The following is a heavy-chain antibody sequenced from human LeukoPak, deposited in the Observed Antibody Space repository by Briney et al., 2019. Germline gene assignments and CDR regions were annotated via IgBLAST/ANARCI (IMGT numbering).Heavy chain of an antibody. CDR1: GFTFNSFG. Sequence: GGSLRLSCAASGFTFNSFGIHWVRQAAGKGLEWVAVIYYDGSNNFYSDSLKCPFTISRDNSKNTLFLQISPLRAEATAVYYCARDHHPGYHDSLGFNSLDPWGQGTLVSVSS. CDR2: IYYDGSNN. J-gene: IGHJ5*02. CDR3: ARDHHPGYHDSLGFNSLDP. V-gene: IGHV3-30*12. D-gene: IGHD3-22*01.